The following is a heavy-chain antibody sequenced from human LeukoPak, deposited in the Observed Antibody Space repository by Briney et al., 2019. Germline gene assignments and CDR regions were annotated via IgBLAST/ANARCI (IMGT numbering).Heavy chain of an antibody. CDR1: GGSISSSSYY. J-gene: IGHJ5*02. CDR3: ARGGWFDP. CDR2: IYYSGST. V-gene: IGHV4-31*03. Sequence: SETLSLTCTVSGGSISSSSYYWGRIRQHPGKGLEWIGYIYYSGSTYYNPSLKSRVTISVDTSKNQFSLKLSSVTAADTAVYYCARGGWFDPWGQGTLVTVSS.